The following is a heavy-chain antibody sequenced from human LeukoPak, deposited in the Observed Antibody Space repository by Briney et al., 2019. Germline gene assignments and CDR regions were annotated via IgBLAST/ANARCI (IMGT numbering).Heavy chain of an antibody. CDR1: GFRFSNYG. Sequence: GGSLRLSCAASGFRFSNYGMHWVRQAPGKGLEWVAVIWYDGSDKYYADSVKGRFTISRDNAKSTLYLQMNSLRAEDTAVYYCAGGGYTSSWASWFDPWGQGTLVTVSS. D-gene: IGHD6-13*01. CDR2: IWYDGSDK. V-gene: IGHV3-33*01. CDR3: AGGGYTSSWASWFDP. J-gene: IGHJ5*02.